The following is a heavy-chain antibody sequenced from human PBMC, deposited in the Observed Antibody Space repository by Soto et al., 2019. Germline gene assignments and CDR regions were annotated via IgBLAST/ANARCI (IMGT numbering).Heavy chain of an antibody. J-gene: IGHJ4*02. V-gene: IGHV3-74*01. CDR1: GFTFSNYW. CDR2: TNQHGTII. Sequence: EVQLVESGGGLVQPGGSLRLSCEASGFTFSNYWFHWVRQAPGKGLGWVSRTNQHGTIIDYGDFAKGRFTISRDNAKNMLYLEMNSRRAEDTAVYYCTRGSGGRGGFWGQGTLVTVSS. D-gene: IGHD3-16*01. CDR3: TRGSGGRGGF.